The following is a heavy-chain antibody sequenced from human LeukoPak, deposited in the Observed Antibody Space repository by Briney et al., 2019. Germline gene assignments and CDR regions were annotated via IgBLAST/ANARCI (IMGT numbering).Heavy chain of an antibody. CDR2: SADNT. D-gene: IGHD6-13*01. V-gene: IGHV3-23*01. Sequence: PAGALRLSCAASGFTLSTYSMTWVRQAPGGGREWGSGSADNTYYADSVKGRVTISRDDSKNTLYLQMNSLRVEDTAVYYCAKVRDTSTWYLGDWGQGTLVTVSS. CDR1: GFTLSTYS. J-gene: IGHJ4*02. CDR3: AKVRDTSTWYLGD.